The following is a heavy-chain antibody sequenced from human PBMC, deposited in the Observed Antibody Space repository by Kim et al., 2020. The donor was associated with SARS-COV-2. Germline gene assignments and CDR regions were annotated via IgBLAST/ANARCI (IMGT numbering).Heavy chain of an antibody. V-gene: IGHV7-4-1*02. CDR1: GYRFTDYV. D-gene: IGHD1-7*01. CDR3: ARWNSIGETGYFDP. CDR2: IKANAEGP. Sequence: ASVKVSCKTFGYRFTDYVINWVRQAPGQGLEWMGWIKANAEGPMYAQGFTGRFVFSFDTSVSTAYLQISSLSQEDNAVYYCARWNSIGETGYFDPWGQGTLVTVSS. J-gene: IGHJ5*02.